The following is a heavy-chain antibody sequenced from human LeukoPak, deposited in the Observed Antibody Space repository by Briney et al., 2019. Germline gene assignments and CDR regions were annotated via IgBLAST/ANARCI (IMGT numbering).Heavy chain of an antibody. V-gene: IGHV3-23*01. Sequence: GGSLRLSCAASGFTFSSYGMSWVRQAPGKGLEWVSAISGSGGSTYYADSVKGRFTISRDNSKNTLYLQMNSLRAEDTALYYCARADRVYCSGGSCYYFDYWGQGTLVTVSS. CDR2: ISGSGGST. CDR1: GFTFSSYG. CDR3: ARADRVYCSGGSCYYFDY. J-gene: IGHJ4*02. D-gene: IGHD2-15*01.